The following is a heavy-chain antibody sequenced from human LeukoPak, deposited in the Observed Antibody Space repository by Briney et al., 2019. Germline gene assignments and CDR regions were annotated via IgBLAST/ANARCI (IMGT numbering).Heavy chain of an antibody. J-gene: IGHJ4*02. CDR3: ARGILYCSGGSCYGYFDY. V-gene: IGHV1-2*02. D-gene: IGHD2-15*01. CDR2: INPNSGGT. CDR1: GYTFTGYY. Sequence: GASVKVSCQASGYTFTGYYIHWVRQAPGQGLEWMGWINPNSGGTNYAQKFQGRVTMTRDTSISTAYMELGRLTSDDTAVYYCARGILYCSGGSCYGYFDYWGQGTLVTVSS.